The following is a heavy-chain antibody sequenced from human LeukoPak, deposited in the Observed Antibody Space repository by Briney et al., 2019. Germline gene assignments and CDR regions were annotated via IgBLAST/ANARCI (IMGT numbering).Heavy chain of an antibody. CDR2: IYYSGST. J-gene: IGHJ2*01. D-gene: IGHD3-22*01. V-gene: IGHV4-30-4*01. CDR1: GGSISSGDDY. Sequence: SETLSLTCTVSGGSISSGDDYWSWIRQPPGKGLEWIGYIYYSGSTYYNPSLKSRVTISVDTSKNQFSLKLSSVTAADTAVYYCARVREDYDSSGYSRRSYWYFDLWGRGTLVTVSS. CDR3: ARVREDYDSSGYSRRSYWYFDL.